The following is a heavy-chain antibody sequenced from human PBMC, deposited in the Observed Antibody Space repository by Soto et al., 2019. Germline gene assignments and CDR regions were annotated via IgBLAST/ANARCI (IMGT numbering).Heavy chain of an antibody. CDR2: ISAYNGNT. V-gene: IGHV1-18*01. Sequence: QVQLVQSEAEVKKPGASVKVSCKASGYTFTSYGISWVRQAPGEGLEWMGWISAYNGNTNYAQKLQGRVTMTTDTSTSTAYMELRSLRSDDTAVYYCARDHGSGKSLGRWEDYWGQGTLVTVSS. J-gene: IGHJ4*02. CDR3: ARDHGSGKSLGRWEDY. CDR1: GYTFTSYG. D-gene: IGHD3-10*01.